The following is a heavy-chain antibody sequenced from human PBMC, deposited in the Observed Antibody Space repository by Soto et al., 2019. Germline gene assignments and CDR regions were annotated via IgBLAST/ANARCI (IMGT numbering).Heavy chain of an antibody. CDR2: ISSSSSYI. Sequence: GGSLRLSCAASGFTFSGYSMNWVRQAPGKGLEWVSSISSSSSYIYSADSVKGRFTISRDNAKNSLYLQMNSLRVEDTAVYYCATVRSSAGWFDPWGQGTLVTVSS. D-gene: IGHD3-10*01. J-gene: IGHJ5*02. CDR3: ATVRSSAGWFDP. V-gene: IGHV3-21*01. CDR1: GFTFSGYS.